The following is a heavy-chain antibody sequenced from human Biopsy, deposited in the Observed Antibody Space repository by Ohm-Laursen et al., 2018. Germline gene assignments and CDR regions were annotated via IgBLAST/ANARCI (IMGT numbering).Heavy chain of an antibody. CDR3: ARDDSGGHDFGAGWFDP. CDR1: GYTLTGYA. D-gene: IGHD5-12*01. V-gene: IGHV1-2*02. Sequence: GASVKVSCKASGYTLTGYAMHWVRQAPGEGLEWIGLINPNTGATTYAQKFQGRVTMTRDTSISIAYMELSRLRSDDTAVYYCARDDSGGHDFGAGWFDPWGQGTLVTVSS. CDR2: INPNTGAT. J-gene: IGHJ5*02.